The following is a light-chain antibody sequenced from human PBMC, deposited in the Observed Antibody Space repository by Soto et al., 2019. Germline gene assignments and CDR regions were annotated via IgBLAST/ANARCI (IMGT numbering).Light chain of an antibody. V-gene: IGLV2-8*01. CDR2: EVS. CDR3: RSYEGSNLSV. Sequence: LTQPLSSPGSTGPSVTISCTGTRSDGGGYNYITEYKKHPGNAPKLMIYEVSKRPSGVPNRFSGSKSGNTASLTVAGLQAEDEADYYCRSYEGSNLSVCGPGTKVNVL. CDR1: RSDGGGYNY. J-gene: IGLJ1*01.